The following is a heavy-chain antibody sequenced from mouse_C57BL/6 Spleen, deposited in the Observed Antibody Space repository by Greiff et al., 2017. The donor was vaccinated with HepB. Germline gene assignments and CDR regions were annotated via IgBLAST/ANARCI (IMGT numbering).Heavy chain of an antibody. Sequence: EVKLMESEGGLVQPGSSMKLSCTASGFTFSDYYMALVRQVPEKGLEWVANINYDGSSTYYLDSLKSRFIISRDNAKNILYLQMSSLKSEDTATYYCARADYPFFYWYFDVWGTGTTVTVSS. V-gene: IGHV5-16*01. D-gene: IGHD5-5*01. CDR2: INYDGSST. CDR3: ARADYPFFYWYFDV. J-gene: IGHJ1*03. CDR1: GFTFSDYY.